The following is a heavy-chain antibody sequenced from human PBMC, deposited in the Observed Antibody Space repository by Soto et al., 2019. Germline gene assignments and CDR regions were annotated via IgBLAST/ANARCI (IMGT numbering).Heavy chain of an antibody. Sequence: EVQLVESGGDLVQPGGSLRLSCAASGFSFSTFWMHWVRQAPGKGLVWVSRINPEETTTTYADSVRGRFTISRDIAKNTLYLQMNSLRADDTAVYYCARGGLEPVDYWGQGTLVTVSS. CDR1: GFSFSTFW. CDR3: ARGGLEPVDY. V-gene: IGHV3-74*01. J-gene: IGHJ4*02. D-gene: IGHD2-2*01. CDR2: INPEETTT.